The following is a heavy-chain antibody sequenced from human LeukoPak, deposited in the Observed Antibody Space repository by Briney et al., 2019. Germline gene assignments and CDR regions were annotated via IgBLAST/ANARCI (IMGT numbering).Heavy chain of an antibody. CDR1: GYTLTELS. J-gene: IGHJ4*02. V-gene: IGHV1-24*01. CDR2: FDPEDGET. D-gene: IGHD5-18*01. Sequence: ASVKVSCKVSGYTLTELSMHWVRQAPGKGLEWMGGFDPEDGETIYAQKFQGRVTMTEDTSTDTAYMELSSLRSEDTAVYYCAIADGYSYGYDYWGQGTLVTVSS. CDR3: AIADGYSYGYDY.